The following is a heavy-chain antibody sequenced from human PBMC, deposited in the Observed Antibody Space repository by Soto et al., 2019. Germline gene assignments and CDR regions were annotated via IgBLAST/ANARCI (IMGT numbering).Heavy chain of an antibody. Sequence: ASVKVSCKVSGYTLTELSMHWVRQAPGKGLEWMGGFDPEDGETIYAQKFQGRVTMTEDTSTDTAYMELSSLRSEDTAVYYCAKDDSPGTAMVLDPNWFDPWGQGTLVTV. CDR1: GYTLTELS. CDR2: FDPEDGET. CDR3: AKDDSPGTAMVLDPNWFDP. V-gene: IGHV1-24*01. J-gene: IGHJ5*02. D-gene: IGHD5-18*01.